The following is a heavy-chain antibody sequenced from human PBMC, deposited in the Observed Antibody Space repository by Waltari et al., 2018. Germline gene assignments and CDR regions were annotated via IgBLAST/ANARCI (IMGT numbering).Heavy chain of an antibody. J-gene: IGHJ4*02. CDR1: GGSFSDYY. D-gene: IGHD2-2*01. V-gene: IGHV4-34*01. CDR2: INDGGVT. CDR3: ARGCCSGTSLEF. Sequence: QVQLQQWGAGLLKPAEILSLTCAVYGGSFSDYYWTWIRQTPGRGLEWIGHINDGGVTSYNPSLNSRVTMSVDTSKNQFSLKLKSVTAADTALYYCARGCCSGTSLEFWGQGTQVTVSS.